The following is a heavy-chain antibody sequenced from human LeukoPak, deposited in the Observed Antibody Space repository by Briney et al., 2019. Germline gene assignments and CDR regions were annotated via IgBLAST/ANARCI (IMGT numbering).Heavy chain of an antibody. CDR2: INHSGST. CDR1: GGSFSGYY. D-gene: IGHD6-13*01. J-gene: IGHJ4*02. V-gene: IGHV4-34*01. Sequence: SETLSLTCAVYGGSFSGYYWSWIRQPPGKGLEWIGEINHSGSTNYNPSLKSRVTISVDTSKNQFSPKLSSVTAADTAVYYCARGRIAAASDYWGQGTLVTVSS. CDR3: ARGRIAAASDY.